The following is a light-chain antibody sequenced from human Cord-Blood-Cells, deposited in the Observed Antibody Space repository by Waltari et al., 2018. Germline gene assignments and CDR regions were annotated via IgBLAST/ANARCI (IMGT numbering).Light chain of an antibody. CDR2: WAS. Sequence: DIVMTQSRDSLAVSLGERATINCKSSQSVLYSSNNKNYLAWYQQKPGQPPKLLIYWASTRESGVPDRFSGSGSGTDFTLTISSLQAEDVAVYYCQQYYSTPYTFGQGTKLGIK. J-gene: IGKJ2*01. CDR3: QQYYSTPYT. CDR1: QSVLYSSNNKNY. V-gene: IGKV4-1*01.